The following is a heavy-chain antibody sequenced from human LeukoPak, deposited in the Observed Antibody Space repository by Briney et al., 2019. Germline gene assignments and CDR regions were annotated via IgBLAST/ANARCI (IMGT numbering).Heavy chain of an antibody. CDR2: INHSGST. Sequence: PSETLSLTCAVYGGSFSGYYWSWIRQPPGKGLEWIGEINHSGSTNYNPSLKSRVTISVDTSKSQFSLKLSSVTAADTAVYYCARGSSSWSRQFDYWGQGTLVTVSS. CDR3: ARGSSSWSRQFDY. J-gene: IGHJ4*02. CDR1: GGSFSGYY. D-gene: IGHD6-13*01. V-gene: IGHV4-34*01.